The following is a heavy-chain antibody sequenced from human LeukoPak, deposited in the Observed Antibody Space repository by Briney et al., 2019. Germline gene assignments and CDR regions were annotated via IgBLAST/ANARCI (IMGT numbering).Heavy chain of an antibody. D-gene: IGHD2-15*01. J-gene: IGHJ4*02. Sequence: GGSLRLSCAASGFTVSSTYMSWVSQAPGKGLEWVSVIYSGGNIYYIESVKGRFTISRDTSKNTLYLQMNSLRAEDTAVYFCAGRHCSGGGCYFAGADPFDYWGQGTLVTVSS. V-gene: IGHV3-53*01. CDR3: AGRHCSGGGCYFAGADPFDY. CDR2: IYSGGNI. CDR1: GFTVSSTY.